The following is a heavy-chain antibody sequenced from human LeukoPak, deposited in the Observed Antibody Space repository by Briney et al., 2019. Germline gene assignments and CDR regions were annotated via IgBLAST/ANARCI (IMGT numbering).Heavy chain of an antibody. Sequence: SVKVSCKASGYTFTGYYMHWVRQAPGQGLEWMGGIIPIFGTANYAQKFQGRVTITADESTSTAYMELSSLRSEDTAVYYCARGFRNGWSPFQHWGQGTLVTVSS. CDR3: ARGFRNGWSPFQH. CDR2: IIPIFGTA. V-gene: IGHV1-69*13. J-gene: IGHJ1*01. CDR1: GYTFTGYY. D-gene: IGHD5-24*01.